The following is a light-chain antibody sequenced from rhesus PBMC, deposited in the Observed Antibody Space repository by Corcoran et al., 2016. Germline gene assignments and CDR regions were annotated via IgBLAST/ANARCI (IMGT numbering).Light chain of an antibody. Sequence: DIQMTQSPSSMSASVRDRVTVTCRASQDINKELSWYQQKSGQAPTLLIYAASSLQKGVSFRFSGSGSGTDYTLTINSLQPEDIATYYCLQDYITPYSFGLGTKVEIK. CDR3: LQDYITPYS. CDR1: QDINKE. J-gene: IGKJ2*01. V-gene: IGKV1-94*01. CDR2: AAS.